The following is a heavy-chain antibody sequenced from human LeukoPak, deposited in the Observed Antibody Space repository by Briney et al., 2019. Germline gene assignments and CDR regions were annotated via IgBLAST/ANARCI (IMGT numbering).Heavy chain of an antibody. D-gene: IGHD3-10*01. CDR3: ARDRPYYYGSGSHYGMDV. Sequence: SETLSLTCAVSGGSISSSNWWSWVRQPPGKGLEWIGEIYHSGSTNYNPSLKSRVTISVDKSKNQFSLKLSSVTAADTAVYYCARDRPYYYGSGSHYGMDVWGQGTTVPVSS. J-gene: IGHJ6*02. V-gene: IGHV4-4*02. CDR2: IYHSGST. CDR1: GGSISSSNW.